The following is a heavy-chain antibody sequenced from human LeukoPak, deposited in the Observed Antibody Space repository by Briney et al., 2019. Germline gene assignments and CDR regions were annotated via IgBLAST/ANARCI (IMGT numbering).Heavy chain of an antibody. CDR1: GFTFSDYN. CDR2: ISRSGSTK. Sequence: GGSLRLSCAASGFTFSDYNMRWIRQAPGKGLEWVSSISRSGSTKYYADSVKGRFTISRDNAKNSLYLQMNSLRAEDTAVYYCARRYYDSSGYPKFYYYYYMDVWGTGTTVTVSS. CDR3: ARRYYDSSGYPKFYYYYYMDV. J-gene: IGHJ6*03. V-gene: IGHV3-11*04. D-gene: IGHD3-22*01.